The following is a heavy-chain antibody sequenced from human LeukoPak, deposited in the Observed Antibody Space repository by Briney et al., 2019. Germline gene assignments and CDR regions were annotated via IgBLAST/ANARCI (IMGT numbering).Heavy chain of an antibody. CDR2: ISSSSSTI. J-gene: IGHJ5*02. D-gene: IGHD2-21*02. CDR3: ARDRLYCGGDCYSNWFDP. Sequence: PGGSLRLSCAASGFTFSSYSMNWVRQAPGKGLEWVSYISSSSSTIYYADSVKGRFTISRDNAKNSLYLQMNSLRAEDTAVYYCARDRLYCGGDCYSNWFDPWGQGTLVTVSS. CDR1: GFTFSSYS. V-gene: IGHV3-48*04.